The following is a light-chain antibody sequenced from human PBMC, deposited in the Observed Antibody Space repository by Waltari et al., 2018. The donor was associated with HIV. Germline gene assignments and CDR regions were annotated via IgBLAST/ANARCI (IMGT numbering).Light chain of an antibody. CDR2: GNS. J-gene: IGLJ2*01. V-gene: IGLV1-40*01. CDR3: AAWDDSLSGPV. CDR1: SSNLGKGHD. Sequence: HSVLTQPPSVSGAPGQRVTISCTGSSSNLGKGHDVHWYQQVPGTAPKLLIYGNSNRPLGVPDRFSGSRSGASASLAITGLQAEDEADYFCAAWDDSLSGPVFGGGTKLTVL.